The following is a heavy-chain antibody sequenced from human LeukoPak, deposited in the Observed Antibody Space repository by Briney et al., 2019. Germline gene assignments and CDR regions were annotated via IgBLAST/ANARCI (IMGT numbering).Heavy chain of an antibody. Sequence: GGSLRLSCAASGFTFSSYSMNWVRQAPGKGLEWVSSISSSSSYIYYADSVKGRFTISRDNAKNSLYLQMNSLRAEDTAVYYCARTGGYCSGGSCYFPFDYWGQGTLVTVSS. CDR2: ISSSSSYI. V-gene: IGHV3-21*01. CDR1: GFTFSSYS. CDR3: ARTGGYCSGGSCYFPFDY. J-gene: IGHJ4*02. D-gene: IGHD2-15*01.